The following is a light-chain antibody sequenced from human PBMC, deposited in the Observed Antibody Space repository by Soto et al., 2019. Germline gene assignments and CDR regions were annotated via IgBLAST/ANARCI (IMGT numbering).Light chain of an antibody. Sequence: QSALTQSRSVSGSPGQSVTISCTGASRDVSWYQHHPGKAPKLIIYDVYKRPSGVPDRFSGSRSGNTASLTISGLQVEDEADFYCSSYAGGHIWVFGGGTKLTVL. J-gene: IGLJ3*02. CDR2: DVY. V-gene: IGLV2-11*01. CDR1: SRDV. CDR3: SSYAGGHIWV.